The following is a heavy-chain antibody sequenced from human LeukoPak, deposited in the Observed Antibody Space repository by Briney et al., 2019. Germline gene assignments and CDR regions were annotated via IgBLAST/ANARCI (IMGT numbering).Heavy chain of an antibody. V-gene: IGHV3-33*01. CDR3: ARDDGSASGDY. CDR2: IWYDGSRN. J-gene: IGHJ4*02. D-gene: IGHD6-25*01. Sequence: PGRSLRLSCAASGFTFSSYGMHWVRQAPGKGLEWVAVIWYDGSRNYYADSVKGRFTISRDNSKNTLWLQMNSLRAEDTAVYYCARDDGSASGDYWGQGTLVTVSS. CDR1: GFTFSSYG.